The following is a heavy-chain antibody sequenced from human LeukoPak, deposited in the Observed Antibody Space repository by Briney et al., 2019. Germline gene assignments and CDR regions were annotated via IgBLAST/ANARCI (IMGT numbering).Heavy chain of an antibody. V-gene: IGHV3-53*01. CDR2: IYSGGST. CDR3: ARVIGYCSGGSCDNFDY. D-gene: IGHD2-15*01. Sequence: GGSLRLSCAASGFTVSSNYMSWVRQAPGKGLEWVSVIYSGGSTYYADSVKGRFTISRDNSKNTLYLQMNSLRAEDTAVYYCARVIGYCSGGSCDNFDYWGQGTLVTVSS. J-gene: IGHJ4*02. CDR1: GFTVSSNY.